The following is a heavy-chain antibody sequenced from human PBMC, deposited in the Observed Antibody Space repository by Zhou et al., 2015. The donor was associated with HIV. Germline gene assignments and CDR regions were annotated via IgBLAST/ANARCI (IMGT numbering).Heavy chain of an antibody. Sequence: QVQLVESGGGVVQPGRSLRLSCTASGFTFSRHGIQWVRQAPGKGLEWVAFKGTDTKSDATNIYYSDSVKGRFAVSRDNSRNTVFLEMSSLRVDDTAVYFCARDTGVGGYSSGSFDYCGQGTLVTVSS. CDR1: GFTFSRHG. CDR3: ARDTGVGGYSSGSFDY. CDR2: KGTDTKSDATNI. J-gene: IGHJ4*02. D-gene: IGHD5-18*01. V-gene: IGHV3-30*02.